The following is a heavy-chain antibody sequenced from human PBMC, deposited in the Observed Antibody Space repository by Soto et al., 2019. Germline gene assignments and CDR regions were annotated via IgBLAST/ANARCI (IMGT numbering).Heavy chain of an antibody. CDR1: GYTFTSYA. Sequence: SSVKVSCKASGYTFTSYAISWVRQAPGQGLEWMGGIIPIFGTANYAQKFQGRVTITADESTSTAYMELSSLRSEDTAVYYCARERTPGIAAAGSDVWGQGTTGTVS. J-gene: IGHJ6*02. CDR3: ARERTPGIAAAGSDV. V-gene: IGHV1-69*13. D-gene: IGHD6-13*01. CDR2: IIPIFGTA.